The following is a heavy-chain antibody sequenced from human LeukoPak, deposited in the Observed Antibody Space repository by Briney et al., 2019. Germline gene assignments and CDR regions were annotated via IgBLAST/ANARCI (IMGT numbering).Heavy chain of an antibody. D-gene: IGHD6-13*01. CDR2: INPNSGGT. CDR1: GYTFTGYY. J-gene: IGHJ4*02. Sequence: GASVKVSCKASGYTFTGYYIHWVRQAPRQGLEWMGWINPNSGGTDFAQKFQGRVTMTRDTSISTTYMELSRLTSDDTAMYYCARDRASSWYGGEDSWGQGTLVTVSS. V-gene: IGHV1-2*02. CDR3: ARDRASSWYGGEDS.